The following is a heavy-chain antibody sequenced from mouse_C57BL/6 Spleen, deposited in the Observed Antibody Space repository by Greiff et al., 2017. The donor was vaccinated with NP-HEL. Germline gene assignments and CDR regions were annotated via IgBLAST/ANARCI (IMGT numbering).Heavy chain of an antibody. CDR3: ARGIHYYGSSLYYFDY. Sequence: VKLQESGAELMKPGASVKLSCKATGYTFTGYWIEWVKQRPGHGLEWIGEILPGSGSTNYNEKFKGKATFTADTSSNTAYMQLSSLTTEDSAIYYCARGIHYYGSSLYYFDYWGQGTTLTVSS. CDR1: GYTFTGYW. V-gene: IGHV1-9*01. D-gene: IGHD1-1*01. J-gene: IGHJ2*01. CDR2: ILPGSGST.